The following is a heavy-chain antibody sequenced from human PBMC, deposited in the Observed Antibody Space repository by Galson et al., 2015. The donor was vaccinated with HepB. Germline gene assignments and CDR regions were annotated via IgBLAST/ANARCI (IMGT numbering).Heavy chain of an antibody. V-gene: IGHV3-23*01. Sequence: SLRLSCAASGFTFSSYAMSWVRQAPGKGLEWVSGISGSGGNTYYADSVKGRFTISRDNSKNTLYLQMIRLRAEDTAVYYCAKDGPVTTGSFDYWGQGTLVTVSS. J-gene: IGHJ4*02. CDR1: GFTFSSYA. CDR2: ISGSGGNT. CDR3: AKDGPVTTGSFDY. D-gene: IGHD4-17*01.